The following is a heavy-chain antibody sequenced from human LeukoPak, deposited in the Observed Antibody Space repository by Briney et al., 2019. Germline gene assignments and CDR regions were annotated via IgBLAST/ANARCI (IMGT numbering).Heavy chain of an antibody. CDR1: GFTFDDYA. D-gene: IGHD6-19*01. CDR3: AKDFSVGRQWLGFDY. V-gene: IGHV3-9*01. CDR2: ISWNSGSI. Sequence: GGSLRLSCAASGFTFDDYAMHWVRQAPGKGLEWVSGISWNSGSIGYADSVKGRFTISRDNAKNSLYLQMNSLRAEDRALYYCAKDFSVGRQWLGFDYWGQGTLVTVSS. J-gene: IGHJ4*02.